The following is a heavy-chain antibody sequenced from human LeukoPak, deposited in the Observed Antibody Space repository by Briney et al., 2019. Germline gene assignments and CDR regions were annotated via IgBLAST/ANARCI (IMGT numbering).Heavy chain of an antibody. CDR3: AGSGSYYNENWFDP. CDR1: GFTFSTYA. Sequence: GGSLRLSCAASGFTFSTYAMSWVRQAPGKGPEWVSAISGSGGSTYFADSVKGRFTISRDNSKNTLYLQMNSLRAEDTAVYYCAGSGSYYNENWFDPWGQGTLVTVSS. J-gene: IGHJ5*02. V-gene: IGHV3-23*01. CDR2: ISGSGGST. D-gene: IGHD3-10*01.